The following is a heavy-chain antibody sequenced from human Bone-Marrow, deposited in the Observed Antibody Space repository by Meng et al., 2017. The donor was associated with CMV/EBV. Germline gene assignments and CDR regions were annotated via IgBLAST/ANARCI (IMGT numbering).Heavy chain of an antibody. D-gene: IGHD1-26*01. V-gene: IGHV3-30*04. CDR3: ARVPYTQWGTDAFVI. Sequence: GGSLRLSCVASGFTFSNYAMHWVRQAPGKGLEWVAVISYDGSHKYYADSVKGRFTISRDNAKNSLYLQMNSLRAEDTAVYYCARVPYTQWGTDAFVIWGQGKMVPV. CDR2: ISYDGSHK. J-gene: IGHJ3*02. CDR1: GFTFSNYA.